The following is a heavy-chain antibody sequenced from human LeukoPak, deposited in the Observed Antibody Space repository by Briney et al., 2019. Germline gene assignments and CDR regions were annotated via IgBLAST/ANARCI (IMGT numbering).Heavy chain of an antibody. J-gene: IGHJ4*02. D-gene: IGHD6-19*01. Sequence: AMXXVRQAPGKGXEWVSAICVSGGSTYYAHSVKGRFTISRDNSKNTLYLQMNSLRAEDTAVYYCAKGIQRYSSGWKPFDYWGQGTLVTVSS. CDR1: A. CDR2: ICVSGGST. V-gene: IGHV3-23*01. CDR3: AKGIQRYSSGWKPFDY.